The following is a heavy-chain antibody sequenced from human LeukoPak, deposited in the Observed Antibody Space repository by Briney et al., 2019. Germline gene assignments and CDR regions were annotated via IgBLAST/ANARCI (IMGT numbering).Heavy chain of an antibody. D-gene: IGHD3-9*01. CDR2: INHSGST. CDR1: GGSFSGYY. Sequence: PSETLSLTCAVYGGSFSGYYWSWIRQPPGKGLEWIGEINHSGSTNYNPSLKSRVTISVDTSKNQFSLKLSSVTAADTAVYYCARLAGGYYDVLTGYSPPYYFDYWGQGTLVTVSS. CDR3: ARLAGGYYDVLTGYSPPYYFDY. V-gene: IGHV4-34*01. J-gene: IGHJ4*02.